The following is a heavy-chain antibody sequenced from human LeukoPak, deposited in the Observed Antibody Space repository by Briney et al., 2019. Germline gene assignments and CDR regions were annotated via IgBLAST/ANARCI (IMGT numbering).Heavy chain of an antibody. D-gene: IGHD5-24*01. CDR2: ISGSATGSVTT. CDR3: AKSGYNRFDY. J-gene: IGHJ4*02. V-gene: IGHV3-23*01. Sequence: GGSLRLSCAASGFTFSTYAMNWVRQAPGKGLEWVSAISGSATGSVTTYYTDSVKGRFTISRDNSKNTLYLQMNSLRTEDTAVYYCAKSGYNRFDYWGQGTLVTVSS. CDR1: GFTFSTYA.